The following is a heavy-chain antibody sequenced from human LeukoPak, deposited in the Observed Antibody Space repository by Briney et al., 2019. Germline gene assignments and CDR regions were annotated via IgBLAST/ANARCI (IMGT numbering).Heavy chain of an antibody. CDR1: GGSISSSSYS. V-gene: IGHV4-39*01. J-gene: IGHJ4*02. D-gene: IGHD2-8*01. CDR2: IYYSGST. CDR3: ARNLMVYASGAPDY. Sequence: SETLSLTCTVSGGSISSSSYSWGWIRQPPGKGLEWIGSIYYSGSTYYNPPLKSRVTISVDTSKNQFSLKLSSVTAADTAVYYCARNLMVYASGAPDYWGQGTLVTVSS.